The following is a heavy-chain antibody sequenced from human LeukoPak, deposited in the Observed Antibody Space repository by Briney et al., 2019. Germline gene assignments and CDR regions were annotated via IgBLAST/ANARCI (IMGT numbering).Heavy chain of an antibody. CDR3: ARGSSSSSWACDY. CDR2: IYYSGST. J-gene: IGHJ4*02. D-gene: IGHD6-13*01. Sequence: SETLSLTCTVSGGSISSSYWSWIRQPPGKGLEWIGYIYYSGSTNYNPSLKSRVTISVDTSKNQFSLKLSSVTAADTAVYYCARGSSSSSWACDYWGQGTLVTVSS. V-gene: IGHV4-59*01. CDR1: GGSISSSY.